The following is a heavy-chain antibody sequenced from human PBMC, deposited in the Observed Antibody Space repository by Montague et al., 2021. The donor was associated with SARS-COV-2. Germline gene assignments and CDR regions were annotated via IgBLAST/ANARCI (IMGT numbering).Heavy chain of an antibody. CDR1: GGSITGYY. J-gene: IGHJ5*02. CDR2: IYDGGAV. Sequence: SGTLSLTCTVSGGSITGYYWSWLRRSPGKGLEWIAYIYDGGAVNYNPSLKSRVTISVDMSKNQFSLQLNSVTAADSAVYYCARTEYNWNDWFDPWGQGTLVTVSS. D-gene: IGHD1-20*01. V-gene: IGHV4-59*01. CDR3: ARTEYNWNDWFDP.